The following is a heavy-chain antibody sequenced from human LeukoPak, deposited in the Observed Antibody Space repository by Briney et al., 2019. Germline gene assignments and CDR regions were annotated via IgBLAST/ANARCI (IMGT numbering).Heavy chain of an antibody. CDR1: GGSISSGGYY. CDR3: ARARGILNAFDI. D-gene: IGHD1-14*01. J-gene: IGHJ3*02. CDR2: IYYSGST. Sequence: SETLSLTCTVSGGSISSGGYYWSWIRQHPGKGLEWIGYIYYSGSTSYNPSLKSRVTISVDTSKNQFSLKLSSVTAADTAVYYCARARGILNAFDIWGQGTMVTVSS. V-gene: IGHV4-31*03.